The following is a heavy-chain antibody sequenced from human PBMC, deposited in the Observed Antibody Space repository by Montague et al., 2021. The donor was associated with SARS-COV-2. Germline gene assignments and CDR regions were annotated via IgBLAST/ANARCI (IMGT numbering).Heavy chain of an antibody. Sequence: SETRSLTCTVSGGSITNNIDYWAWIRQPPGKGLEWIGSIYYTGNTYYNPSLKSRVTISVVTSKNHFTLKLSSVTAAEMAVYYCARLKRYFDSSGSPSAFDFWGQGTKVTVSS. V-gene: IGHV4-39*02. J-gene: IGHJ3*01. CDR2: IYYTGNT. CDR1: GGSITNNIDY. D-gene: IGHD3-22*01. CDR3: ARLKRYFDSSGSPSAFDF.